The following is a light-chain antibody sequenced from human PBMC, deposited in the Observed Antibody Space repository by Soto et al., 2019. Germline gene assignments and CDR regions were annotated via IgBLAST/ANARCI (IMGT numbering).Light chain of an antibody. Sequence: DIQMTPSPSSLSASVGDRVTITCRASQTISTFLNWYQQKPGRAPKLLLYAASSLQSGIPSRFSGSGSGTDFTLTISSLQPEDFATYYCQESYSVPSTFGGGTTVEIK. CDR2: AAS. CDR1: QTISTF. V-gene: IGKV1-39*01. J-gene: IGKJ4*01. CDR3: QESYSVPST.